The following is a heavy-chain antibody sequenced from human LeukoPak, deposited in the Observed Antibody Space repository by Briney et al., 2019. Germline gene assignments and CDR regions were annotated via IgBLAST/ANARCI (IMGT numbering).Heavy chain of an antibody. V-gene: IGHV3-64D*06. CDR2: IDTSGATT. J-gene: IGHJ3*02. D-gene: IGHD5-18*01. Sequence: GGSLRLSCSVSGFIFSVYSMHWVRQAPGKGLEYVTVIDTSGATTYYADSVKGRFTISRDNSKNTLYLHMSSLRADDTAVYYCVKELPRYGYPGTFDIWGQGTMVTVSS. CDR1: GFIFSVYS. CDR3: VKELPRYGYPGTFDI.